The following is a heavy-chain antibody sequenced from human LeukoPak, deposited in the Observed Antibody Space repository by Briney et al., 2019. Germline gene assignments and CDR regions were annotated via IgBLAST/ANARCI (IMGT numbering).Heavy chain of an antibody. J-gene: IGHJ4*02. CDR1: GFTFDDYG. D-gene: IGHD6-6*01. CDR2: INWNGGST. Sequence: PGGSLRLSCAASGFTFDDYGMSWVRQAPGKGLEWVSGINWNGGSTGYADSVKGRFTISRDNAKNSLYLQMNSLRAEDTALYYCARGAQPRITEYSSLSPPGVDYWGQGTLVTVSS. CDR3: ARGAQPRITEYSSLSPPGVDY. V-gene: IGHV3-20*04.